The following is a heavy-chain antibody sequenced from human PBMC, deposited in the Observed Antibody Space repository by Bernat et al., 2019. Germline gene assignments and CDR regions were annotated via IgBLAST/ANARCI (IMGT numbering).Heavy chain of an antibody. Sequence: EVQLAESGGGLVQPGGSLKLSCAASGLTFSDSTMQWVRQASGKGLEWVGRVRTKANGFATSYAASVKGRFTISRDDSKNTAYLQMNSLRAEDTAVYYCAKECGGSCYFRFDYWGQGTLVTVSS. CDR2: VRTKANGFAT. J-gene: IGHJ4*02. D-gene: IGHD2-15*01. V-gene: IGHV3-73*01. CDR1: GLTFSDST. CDR3: AKECGGSCYFRFDY.